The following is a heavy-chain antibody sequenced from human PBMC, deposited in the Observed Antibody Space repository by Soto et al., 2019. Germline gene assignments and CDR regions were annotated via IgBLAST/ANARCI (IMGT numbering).Heavy chain of an antibody. CDR3: AKDYSTVTTDPLSVVLFDY. CDR2: ITSDGRT. V-gene: IGHV3-23*01. D-gene: IGHD4-17*01. Sequence: GGSLRLSCAASGFNFSSYAMSWVRQATGKGLEWVSIITSDGRTYYADSVKGRFTISRDNSKNTVYLQMNSLRAEDTAVYYCAKDYSTVTTDPLSVVLFDYWGQGALVTVSS. J-gene: IGHJ4*02. CDR1: GFNFSSYA.